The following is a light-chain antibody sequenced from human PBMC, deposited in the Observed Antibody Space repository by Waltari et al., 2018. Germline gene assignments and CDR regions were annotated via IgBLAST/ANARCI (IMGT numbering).Light chain of an antibody. Sequence: EIVLTQPQCTLSLSPGERAPPSCRASQSVSSSYLAWYQQKPGQAHSLLIYGASSRATGIPDRFSGSGSGTDFTLTISRLEPEDFAVYYCQQYGSSPRTFGQGTKLEIK. CDR2: GAS. CDR3: QQYGSSPRT. V-gene: IGKV3-20*01. J-gene: IGKJ2*01. CDR1: QSVSSSY.